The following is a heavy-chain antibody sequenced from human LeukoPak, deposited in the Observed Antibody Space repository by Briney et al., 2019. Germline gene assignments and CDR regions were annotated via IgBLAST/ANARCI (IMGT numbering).Heavy chain of an antibody. Sequence: GGSLRLSCAASGFTFSSYEMSWVRQAPGKGLEWVSYISGSGSNTYYADSVKGRFTISRDNAKNTVYLQMNSLRAEDTAVYYCARDLMIVMVEEEGSADYWGQGTLVTVSS. CDR2: ISGSGSNT. CDR3: ARDLMIVMVEEEGSADY. V-gene: IGHV3-48*03. CDR1: GFTFSSYE. D-gene: IGHD3-22*01. J-gene: IGHJ4*02.